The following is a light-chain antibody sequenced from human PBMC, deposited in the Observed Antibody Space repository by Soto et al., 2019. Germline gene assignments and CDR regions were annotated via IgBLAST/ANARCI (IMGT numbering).Light chain of an antibody. V-gene: IGLV2-11*01. CDR3: CSYAGSYTWV. CDR1: SSDVGGYNY. J-gene: IGLJ3*02. CDR2: DVS. Sequence: QSALTQPRSVSGSPGQSVTISCTGTSSDVGGYNYVSWYQQYPGKAPKLVIYDVSERPSGVPDRFSGSKSGNTASLTISGLQAEDEADYYCCSYAGSYTWVFGGGTKLTVL.